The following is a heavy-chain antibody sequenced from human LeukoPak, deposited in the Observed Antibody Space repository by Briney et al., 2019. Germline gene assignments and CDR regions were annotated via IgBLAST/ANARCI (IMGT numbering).Heavy chain of an antibody. J-gene: IGHJ6*03. V-gene: IGHV3-30-3*01. D-gene: IGHD3-10*01. Sequence: GGSLRLSCAASGFTFSSYAMHWVRQAPGKGLEWVAVISYDGSNKYYADSVKGRFTISRDNSKNTLYLQMNSLRAEDTAVYYCARDSGPYYYMDVWGKGTTVTVSS. CDR3: ARDSGPYYYMDV. CDR1: GFTFSSYA. CDR2: ISYDGSNK.